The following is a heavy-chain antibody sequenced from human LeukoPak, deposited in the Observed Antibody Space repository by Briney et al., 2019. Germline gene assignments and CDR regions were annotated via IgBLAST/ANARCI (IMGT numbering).Heavy chain of an antibody. V-gene: IGHV3-23*01. CDR2: ISGSGGST. D-gene: IGHD3-22*01. CDR3: AKDGNDKGYYYDSSGYYYFDY. Sequence: GSLRLSCAASGFTFSSYAMSWVRQAPGKGLEWVSAISGSGGSTYYADSVKGRFTISRDNSKNTLYLQMNSLRAEDTAVYYCAKDGNDKGYYYDSSGYYYFDYWGQGTLVTVSS. CDR1: GFTFSSYA. J-gene: IGHJ4*02.